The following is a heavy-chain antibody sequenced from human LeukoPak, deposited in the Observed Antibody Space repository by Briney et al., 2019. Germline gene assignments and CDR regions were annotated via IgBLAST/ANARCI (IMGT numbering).Heavy chain of an antibody. CDR3: ARHGILQYSSGWYWFDP. CDR1: GYSFTSYW. CDR2: IYPGDSDT. V-gene: IGHV5-51*01. J-gene: IGHJ5*02. Sequence: GESLKISCKGSGYSFTSYWIGWVRQMPGKGLEWMGIIYPGDSDTRYSPSFQGQITISADKSISTAYLQWSSLKASDTAMYYCARHGILQYSSGWYWFDPWGQGTLVTVSS. D-gene: IGHD6-19*01.